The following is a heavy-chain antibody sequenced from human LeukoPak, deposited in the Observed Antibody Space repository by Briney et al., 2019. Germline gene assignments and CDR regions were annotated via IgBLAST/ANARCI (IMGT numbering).Heavy chain of an antibody. CDR3: ARGYSYGNFDY. J-gene: IGHJ4*02. V-gene: IGHV1-46*01. CDR1: GYTFTSYY. CDR2: IYRSGGST. D-gene: IGHD5-18*01. Sequence: GSVKVSCKASGYTFTSYYMHWVRQAPGKGLEWMGIIYRSGGSTNYAQNVQGRVTMTRDTSKSPVYIELSSPRSEDPAVEYFARGYSYGNFDYWGQGTLVTVSS.